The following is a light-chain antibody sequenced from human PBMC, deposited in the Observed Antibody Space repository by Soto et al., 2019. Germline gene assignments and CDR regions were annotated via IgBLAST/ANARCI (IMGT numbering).Light chain of an antibody. CDR3: EQRSNWPFLT. J-gene: IGKJ4*01. V-gene: IGKV3-11*01. Sequence: IVLTQSPATLSLSPGEGATLSCRASQNVSDKFLAWYQQISGQAPRLLIYDAFNRATGIPARFSGSGSVTNLTLTISSLEPEDFAVYYGEQRSNWPFLTFGGGTKVEIK. CDR2: DAF. CDR1: QNVSDKF.